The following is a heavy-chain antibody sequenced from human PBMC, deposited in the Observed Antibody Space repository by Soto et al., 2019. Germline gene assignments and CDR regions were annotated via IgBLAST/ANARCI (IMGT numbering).Heavy chain of an antibody. D-gene: IGHD2-2*02. J-gene: IGHJ4*01. Sequence: SETLSLTCTVSGGSISSYYWSWIRQPPGKGLEWIGYIYYSGSTNYNPSLKSRVTISVDTSKNQFSLKLNSVTTADTAVYFCARSFCTDTSCSTFDSWGLGTLVTVSS. CDR2: IYYSGST. CDR3: ARSFCTDTSCSTFDS. CDR1: GGSISSYY. V-gene: IGHV4-59*12.